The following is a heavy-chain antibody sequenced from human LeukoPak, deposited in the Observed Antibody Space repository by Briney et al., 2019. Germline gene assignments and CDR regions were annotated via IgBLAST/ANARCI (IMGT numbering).Heavy chain of an antibody. CDR2: LYYRGST. J-gene: IGHJ4*02. CDR3: ARQGSSGWYFGY. D-gene: IGHD6-19*01. Sequence: SETLSLTCTVFGDSFSSGSYYWSWIRQPPGKGLEWIGYLYYRGSTNYNPSLKSRVTISVDTSQNQFSLKLSSVTAADTAIYYCARQGSSGWYFGYWGQGTLVTVSS. V-gene: IGHV4-61*01. CDR1: GDSFSSGSYY.